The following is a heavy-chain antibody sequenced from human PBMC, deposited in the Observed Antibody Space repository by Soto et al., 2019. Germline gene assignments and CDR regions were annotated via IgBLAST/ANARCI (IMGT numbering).Heavy chain of an antibody. CDR3: ARSIVDYDSSGYYSDY. D-gene: IGHD3-22*01. CDR1: GGSISSGGYY. J-gene: IGHJ4*02. CDR2: IYYSGST. Sequence: KPSETLSLTCTVSGGSISSGGYYWSWIRQHPGKGLEWIGYIYYSGSTYYNPSLKSRVTISVDTSKNQFSLKLSSVTAADTAVYYCARSIVDYDSSGYYSDYWGQGTLVTVSS. V-gene: IGHV4-31*03.